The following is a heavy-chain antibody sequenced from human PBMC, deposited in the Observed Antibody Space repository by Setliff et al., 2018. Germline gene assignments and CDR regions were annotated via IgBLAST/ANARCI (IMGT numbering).Heavy chain of an antibody. D-gene: IGHD2-2*03. V-gene: IGHV3-30*01. Sequence: GGSLRLSCAAPGFTFSSYAMHWVRQAPGKGLEWVAVISYDGSNKYYADSVKGRFTISRDNSKNTLYLQMNSLRAEDTAVYYCARDGYCSSTCCPGWFDPWGQGTLVTVSS. J-gene: IGHJ5*02. CDR2: ISYDGSNK. CDR1: GFTFSSYA. CDR3: ARDGYCSSTCCPGWFDP.